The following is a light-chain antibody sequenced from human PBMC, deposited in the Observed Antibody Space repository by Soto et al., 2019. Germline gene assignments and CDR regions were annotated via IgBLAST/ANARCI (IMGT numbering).Light chain of an antibody. CDR2: AAS. J-gene: IGKJ2*01. Sequence: EIVLTQSPGTLSLSPGERATLSCRASQSVSSSFLAWYQHKPGQAPRLLIYAASRRATGIPDRFSGSGSGTAFTLTISRLEPEDFAVYYCQQYDSSPYTFGQGTKLEIK. V-gene: IGKV3-20*01. CDR1: QSVSSSF. CDR3: QQYDSSPYT.